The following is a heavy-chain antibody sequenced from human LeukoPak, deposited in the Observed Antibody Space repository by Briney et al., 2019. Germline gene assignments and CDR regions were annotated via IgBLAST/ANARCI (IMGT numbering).Heavy chain of an antibody. CDR1: GGSISSSSYY. Sequence: SGTLSLTCTVSGGSISSSSYYWDWIRQPPGKGLEWIGTIYYSGSTYYNPSLKSRVTISVDTSKNQFSLKLSSVTAADTAVYYCARLKEADTAMVTDYWGQGTLVTVSS. J-gene: IGHJ4*02. CDR3: ARLKEADTAMVTDY. V-gene: IGHV4-39*07. CDR2: IYYSGST. D-gene: IGHD5-18*01.